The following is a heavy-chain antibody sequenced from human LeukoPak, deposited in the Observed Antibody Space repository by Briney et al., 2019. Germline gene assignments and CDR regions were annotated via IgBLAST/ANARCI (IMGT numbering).Heavy chain of an antibody. D-gene: IGHD6-19*01. CDR2: IYYSGST. CDR3: ARNPRVGIAVAGRGAFDY. Sequence: SETLSLTCTVSGGSISSSSYYWGWIRQPPGKGLEWIGSIYYSGSTYYNPSLKSRVTISVDTSKSQFSLKLSSVTAADTAVYYCARNPRVGIAVAGRGAFDYWGQGTLVTVSS. CDR1: GGSISSSSYY. V-gene: IGHV4-39*01. J-gene: IGHJ4*02.